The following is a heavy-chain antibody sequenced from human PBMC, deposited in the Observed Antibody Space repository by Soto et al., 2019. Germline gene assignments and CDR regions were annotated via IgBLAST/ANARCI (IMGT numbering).Heavy chain of an antibody. CDR3: AKDTVRLSSNWFDP. J-gene: IGHJ5*02. CDR2: ISGSGGSK. D-gene: IGHD3-3*01. V-gene: IGHV3-23*01. Sequence: EVQLLESGGGLVQPGGSLRLSCAASGFTFSSYAMNWVRQAPGKGLEWVSAISGSGGSKYYADSVKGRFTISRDNSKNTLYLQMNSLIAEDTAVYYCAKDTVRLSSNWFDPWGQGTLVTVSS. CDR1: GFTFSSYA.